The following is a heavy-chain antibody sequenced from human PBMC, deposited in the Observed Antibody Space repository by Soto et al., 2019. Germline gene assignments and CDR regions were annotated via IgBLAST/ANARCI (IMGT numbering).Heavy chain of an antibody. V-gene: IGHV2-5*02. CDR3: AHAPGMEVTANCFDP. Sequence: QITLKVSGPTLVKPTQTLTLTCTFSGFSLSTSEVGVGWIRQPPGKALQSLALIYWDDDKRYSPSLKSRLTITKDTSKTQVVHTMTNTDPVDTATYYCAHAPGMEVTANCFDPWGQGILATVSS. CDR1: GFSLSTSEVG. J-gene: IGHJ5*02. CDR2: IYWDDDK. D-gene: IGHD6-13*01.